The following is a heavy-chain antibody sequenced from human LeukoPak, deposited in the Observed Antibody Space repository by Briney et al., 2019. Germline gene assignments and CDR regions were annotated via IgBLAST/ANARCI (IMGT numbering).Heavy chain of an antibody. CDR2: INHSGST. Sequence: PSETLSLTCAVYGGSFSGYYWSWIRQPPGKGLEWIGEINHSGSTNYNPSLKSRVTISVDTSKNQFSLKLSSVTAADTAVYYCARGQGGSYYYYYCYMDVWGKGTTATVSS. J-gene: IGHJ6*03. CDR1: GGSFSGYY. D-gene: IGHD1-26*01. CDR3: ARGQGGSYYYYYCYMDV. V-gene: IGHV4-34*01.